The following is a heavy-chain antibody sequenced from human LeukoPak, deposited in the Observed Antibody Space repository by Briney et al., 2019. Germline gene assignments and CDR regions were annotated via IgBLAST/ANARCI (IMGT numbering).Heavy chain of an antibody. Sequence: GGSLRLSCAASGFTFSSYEMNWVRQAPGKGLEWVANIKQDGGEKYYVDSVKGRFTISRDNAKNSLYLQMNSLRAEDTAVYYCARANTVTTFYYYYMDVWGKGTTVTVSS. CDR3: ARANTVTTFYYYYMDV. CDR2: IKQDGGEK. J-gene: IGHJ6*03. V-gene: IGHV3-7*04. CDR1: GFTFSSYE. D-gene: IGHD4-11*01.